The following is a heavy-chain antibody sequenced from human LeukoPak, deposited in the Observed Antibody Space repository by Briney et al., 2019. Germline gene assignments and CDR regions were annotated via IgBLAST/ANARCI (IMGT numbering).Heavy chain of an antibody. D-gene: IGHD2-2*01. CDR2: ISYDGSNK. Sequence: GGSLRLSCAASGFTFSSYAMHWVRQAPGEGLEWVAVISYDGSNKYYADSVKGRFTISRDNSKNTLYLQMNSLRAEDTAVYYCARPDCSSTSCQNMNFDYWCQGTLVTVSS. CDR3: ARPDCSSTSCQNMNFDY. J-gene: IGHJ4*02. V-gene: IGHV3-30*04. CDR1: GFTFSSYA.